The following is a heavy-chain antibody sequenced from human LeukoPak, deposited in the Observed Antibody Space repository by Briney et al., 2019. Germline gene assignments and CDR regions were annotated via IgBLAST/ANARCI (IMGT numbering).Heavy chain of an antibody. CDR1: GFTFSSYA. CDR3: AKDLSIVQYDSSGPPI. J-gene: IGHJ4*02. V-gene: IGHV3-23*01. D-gene: IGHD3-22*01. Sequence: GGSLRLSCAASGFTFSSYAMSWVRQAPGKGLEWFSAISGSGGSTYYADSVKGRFTISRDNSKNTLYLQMNSLRAEDTAVYYCAKDLSIVQYDSSGPPIGGQGTLVTVSS. CDR2: ISGSGGST.